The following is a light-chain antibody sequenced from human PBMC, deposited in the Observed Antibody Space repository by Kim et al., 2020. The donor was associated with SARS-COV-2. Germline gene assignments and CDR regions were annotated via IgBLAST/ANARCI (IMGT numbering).Light chain of an antibody. J-gene: IGLJ1*01. CDR3: AAWDDSLNGYV. V-gene: IGLV1-44*01. Sequence: GQRVTISCSGSSSNIGSNTVNCYQQLPRTAPKLLIYSNNQRPSGVPDRVSGSKSGTSASLAISGLQSEDEADYYCAAWDDSLNGYVFGTGTKVTVL. CDR2: SNN. CDR1: SSNIGSNT.